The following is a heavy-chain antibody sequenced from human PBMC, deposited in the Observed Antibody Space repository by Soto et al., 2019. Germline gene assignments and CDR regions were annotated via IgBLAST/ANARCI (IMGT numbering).Heavy chain of an antibody. V-gene: IGHV1-69*13. D-gene: IGHD3-10*01. CDR2: IKPISDIT. Sequence: SVKVSCKASGDTFGRFTINWVRQAPGQGLEWMGGIKPISDITNYAQRFQGRVTFTADASTSTVYLELSSLRSEDTAMYYCARDAISMARGTNNWFDPWGQGTLVTVSS. CDR1: GDTFGRFT. J-gene: IGHJ5*02. CDR3: ARDAISMARGTNNWFDP.